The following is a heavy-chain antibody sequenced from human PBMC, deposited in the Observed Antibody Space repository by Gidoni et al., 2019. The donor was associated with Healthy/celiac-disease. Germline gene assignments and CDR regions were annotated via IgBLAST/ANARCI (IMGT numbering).Heavy chain of an antibody. CDR2: INPSGGST. CDR1: GYTFPSYY. Sequence: QLQLVQSGAAVKKPGASVKVSCQASGYTFPSYYMHWVRPAPGQGLEWMGIINPSGGSTSYEQKFQGRVTMTRDTSTSTVYMELSSLRSEDTAVYYCAREEGYCSSTSCYGRGFDYWGQGTLVTVSS. D-gene: IGHD2-2*01. CDR3: AREEGYCSSTSCYGRGFDY. J-gene: IGHJ4*02. V-gene: IGHV1-46*03.